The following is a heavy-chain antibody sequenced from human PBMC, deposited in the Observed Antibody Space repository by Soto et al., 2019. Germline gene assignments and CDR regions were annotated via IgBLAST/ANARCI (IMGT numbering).Heavy chain of an antibody. CDR3: ARDGGYGDYADYKYYGMDV. CDR2: INTAKGTR. D-gene: IGHD4-17*01. V-gene: IGHV1-3*04. Sequence: ASVEVSCRASGYTFTSFALHWVRRAPGQGLEWMGWINTAKGTRQYSQRLQNRVTITKDTSASTLYLELSSLTSEDTAVYYCARDGGYGDYADYKYYGMDVWGQGTTVTVSS. J-gene: IGHJ6*02. CDR1: GYTFTSFA.